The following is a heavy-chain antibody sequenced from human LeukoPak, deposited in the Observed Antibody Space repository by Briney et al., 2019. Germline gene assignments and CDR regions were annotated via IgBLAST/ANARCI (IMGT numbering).Heavy chain of an antibody. Sequence: GGSLRLSCSASGFTFSSYAMHWVRQAPGKGLEYVSAISRSGDSIYYADSVKGRISISRDNSKNTLYLQMSSLRAEDTAVYCCVKGTYTAAHWGQGTLVTVSS. J-gene: IGHJ4*02. CDR1: GFTFSSYA. V-gene: IGHV3-64D*06. CDR3: VKGTYTAAH. D-gene: IGHD1-14*01. CDR2: ISRSGDSI.